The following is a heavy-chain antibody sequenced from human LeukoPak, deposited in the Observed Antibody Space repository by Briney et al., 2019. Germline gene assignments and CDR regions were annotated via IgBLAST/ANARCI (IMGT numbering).Heavy chain of an antibody. J-gene: IGHJ4*02. D-gene: IGHD3-22*01. V-gene: IGHV1-69*05. CDR3: ARDGYYYDSSGYDY. CDR2: IIPIFGTA. Sequence: SVKVSCKASGGTFSGYAISWVRQAPGQGLEWMGRIIPIFGTANYAQKFQGRVTITTDESTSTAYMELSSLRSEDTAVYYCARDGYYYDSSGYDYWGQGTLVTVSS. CDR1: GGTFSGYA.